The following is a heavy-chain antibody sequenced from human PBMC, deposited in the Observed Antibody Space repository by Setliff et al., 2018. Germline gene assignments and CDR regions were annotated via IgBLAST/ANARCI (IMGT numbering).Heavy chain of an antibody. CDR2: IRYDGTNK. CDR3: AKDLWRGQEI. D-gene: IGHD3-3*01. CDR1: GFIFSSYT. V-gene: IGHV3-30*02. J-gene: IGHJ3*02. Sequence: AGGSLRLSCAASGFIFSSYTMNWVRQAPGKGLEWVAFIRYDGTNKYYAYFVKGRFIISRDNSKNTLYLQMNSLRVEDTAVYYCAKDLWRGQEIWGQGTMVTVSS.